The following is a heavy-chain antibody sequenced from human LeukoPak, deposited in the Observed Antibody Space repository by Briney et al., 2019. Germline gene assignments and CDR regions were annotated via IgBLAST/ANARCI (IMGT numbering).Heavy chain of an antibody. CDR1: GASVSSGGYY. V-gene: IGHV4-39*01. D-gene: IGHD3-3*01. CDR3: ARHFGVGASCYYMDV. Sequence: PSETLSLTCIVSGASVSSGGYYWGWIRLPPGKGLEWIGSMYESGSSNYNPSLRSRVTIRIDTPKNQFSLRLTSVTASDKAMYYCARHFGVGASCYYMDVWGKGTTVIVSS. J-gene: IGHJ6*03. CDR2: MYESGSS.